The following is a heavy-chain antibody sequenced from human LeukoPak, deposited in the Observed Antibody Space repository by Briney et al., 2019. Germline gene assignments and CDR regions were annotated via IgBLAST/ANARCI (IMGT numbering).Heavy chain of an antibody. V-gene: IGHV1-69*13. D-gene: IGHD1-26*01. CDR3: ARESGSYFPSTFDY. J-gene: IGHJ4*02. CDR2: IIPIFGTA. CDR1: GGTFSSYA. Sequence: ASVKVSCKASGGTFSSYAISWVRQAPGQGLEWMGGIIPIFGTANYAQKFQGRVTITADESTSTAYMELSSLRSGDTAVYYCARESGSYFPSTFDYWGQGTLVTVSS.